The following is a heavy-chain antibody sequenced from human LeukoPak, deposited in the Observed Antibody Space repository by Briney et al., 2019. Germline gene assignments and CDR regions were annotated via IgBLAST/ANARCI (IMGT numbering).Heavy chain of an antibody. CDR1: GYSFTSYW. V-gene: IGHV5-51*01. CDR2: IYPGDSDT. J-gene: IGHJ3*02. Sequence: GESLQISCKGSGYSFTSYWIGWVRQMPGKGLEWMGIIYPGDSDTRYSPSFQGQVTISADKSISTAYLQWGSLKASDTAMYYCARPTYYYDSSGLGDAFDIWGQGTMVTVSS. CDR3: ARPTYYYDSSGLGDAFDI. D-gene: IGHD3-22*01.